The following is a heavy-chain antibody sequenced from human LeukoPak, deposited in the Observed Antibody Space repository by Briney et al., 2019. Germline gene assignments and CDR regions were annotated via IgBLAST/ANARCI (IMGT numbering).Heavy chain of an antibody. CDR3: SRRSGGSDYQGYFQH. CDR2: INHSGST. D-gene: IGHD2-21*01. V-gene: IGHV4-34*01. J-gene: IGHJ1*01. CDR1: GGSFSGYY. Sequence: SETLSLTCAVYGGSFSGYYWSWIRQPPGKGLEWIGEINHSGSTNYNPSLKSRVTISVDTSKNQFSLKLSSVTAADTAVYYCSRRSGGSDYQGYFQHWGQGTLVTVSS.